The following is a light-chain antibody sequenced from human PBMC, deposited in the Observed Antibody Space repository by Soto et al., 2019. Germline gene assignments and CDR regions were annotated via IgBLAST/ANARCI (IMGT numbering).Light chain of an antibody. CDR2: EVS. V-gene: IGLV2-23*02. J-gene: IGLJ1*01. CDR3: CSYAGSSV. Sequence: QSVLTQPASVSGSPGQSSTISCTGTSSDVGSYNLVSWYQQHPGKAPKLMIYEVSKRPSGVSNRFSGSKSGNTASLTISGLQAGDEADYYCCSYAGSSVFGTGTKVTVL. CDR1: SSDVGSYNL.